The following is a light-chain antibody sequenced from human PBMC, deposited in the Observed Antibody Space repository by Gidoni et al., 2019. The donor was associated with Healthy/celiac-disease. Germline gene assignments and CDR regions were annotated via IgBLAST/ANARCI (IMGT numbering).Light chain of an antibody. Sequence: DIQMNQYPSSLSASVGVRVTITCQAMQSISSYLNWYQQKPGKAPKLLIYAASSLQSGVPSRFSVSGSGTDFTLTISSLQPEDFATYYCQQSYSTPWTFGQGTKVEIK. CDR3: QQSYSTPWT. CDR1: QSISSY. V-gene: IGKV1-39*01. J-gene: IGKJ1*01. CDR2: AAS.